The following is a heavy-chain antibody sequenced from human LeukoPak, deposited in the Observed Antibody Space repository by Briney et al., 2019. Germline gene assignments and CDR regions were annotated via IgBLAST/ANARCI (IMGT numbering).Heavy chain of an antibody. CDR1: GFTFSSYW. D-gene: IGHD6-19*01. CDR3: VRDPGSGWGFDP. Sequence: GGSLRLSCAASGFTFSSYWMSWVRQAPGKGLEWVANIKQDGSQKYYVDSVKGRFSISRDNAKNTLYLEMNSLRAEDTAVYYCVRDPGSGWGFDPWGQGTLVTVSS. V-gene: IGHV3-7*01. J-gene: IGHJ5*02. CDR2: IKQDGSQK.